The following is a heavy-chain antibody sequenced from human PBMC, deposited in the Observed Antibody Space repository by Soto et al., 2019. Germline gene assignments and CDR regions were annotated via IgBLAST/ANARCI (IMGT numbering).Heavy chain of an antibody. V-gene: IGHV1-69*01. Sequence: QVQLVQSGAEVKKPGSSVKVSCKASGGTFINYAFSWLRQAPGQGLEWMGVIIPMFGSANYAQRFQGRVTTAADQSTSTVYTELGSLRSSYTAGYYWASTYYYDTSASGGSSAYYCAIDGWGQGTTVTVSS. J-gene: IGHJ6*02. D-gene: IGHD3-22*01. CDR2: IIPMFGSA. CDR3: ASTYYYDTSASGGSSAYYCAIDG. CDR1: GGTFINYA.